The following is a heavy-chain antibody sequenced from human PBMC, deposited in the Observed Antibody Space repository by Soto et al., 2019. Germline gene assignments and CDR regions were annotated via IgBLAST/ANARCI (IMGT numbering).Heavy chain of an antibody. D-gene: IGHD6-19*01. Sequence: GGSLRLCCAASGFTFSGSAMHWVRQASGKGLEWVGRIRSKANSYATAYAASVKGRFTISRDDSKNTAYLQMNSLKTEDTAVYYCTRHLYSSGSFYGMDVWGQGTTVTVSS. J-gene: IGHJ6*02. CDR2: IRSKANSYAT. V-gene: IGHV3-73*01. CDR3: TRHLYSSGSFYGMDV. CDR1: GFTFSGSA.